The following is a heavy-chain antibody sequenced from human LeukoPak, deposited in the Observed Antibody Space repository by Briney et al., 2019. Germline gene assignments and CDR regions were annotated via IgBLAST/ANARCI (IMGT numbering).Heavy chain of an antibody. CDR1: GFTFGSYA. CDR3: AKNTKPTLVTPDF. D-gene: IGHD4-23*01. CDR2: IPYDGSNT. V-gene: IGHV3-30-3*02. J-gene: IGHJ4*02. Sequence: PGGSLRLSCAASGFTFGSYAMHWVRQAPCKGLEWVAVIPYDGSNTYYADSVKGRFTISRDNSKNTLYLQMNSLRAEDSAVYYCAKNTKPTLVTPDFWGQGTLVTVSS.